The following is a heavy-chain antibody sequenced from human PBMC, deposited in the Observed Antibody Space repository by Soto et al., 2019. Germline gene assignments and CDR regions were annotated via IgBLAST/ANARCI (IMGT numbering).Heavy chain of an antibody. Sequence: PGGSLRLSCAASGFTFSSYVMSWVRQAPGKGLEWVSAISGSGGSTYYADSVKGRFTISRDNSKNTLYLQMNSLRAEDTAVYYCAKVQYYDSSGYSFNWFDPWGQGTLVTVSS. CDR1: GFTFSSYV. CDR3: AKVQYYDSSGYSFNWFDP. CDR2: ISGSGGST. V-gene: IGHV3-23*01. D-gene: IGHD3-22*01. J-gene: IGHJ5*02.